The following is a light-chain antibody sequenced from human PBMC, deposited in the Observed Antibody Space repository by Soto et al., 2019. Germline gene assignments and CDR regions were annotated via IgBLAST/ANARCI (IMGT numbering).Light chain of an antibody. V-gene: IGKV3-11*01. CDR2: EAS. J-gene: IGKJ4*01. Sequence: EIVLTQFSATLSLSPGERATLSCRASQTVSSSLAWYQQKPGQAPRLLIYEASNRATGIPARFSGSGSGADFTLTISSLEPEDFALYYCQQHINWPLTFGGGTKVDIK. CDR1: QTVSSS. CDR3: QQHINWPLT.